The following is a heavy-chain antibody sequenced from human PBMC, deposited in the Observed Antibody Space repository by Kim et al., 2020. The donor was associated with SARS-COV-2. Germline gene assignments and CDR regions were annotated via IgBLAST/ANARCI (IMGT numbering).Heavy chain of an antibody. CDR3: AKDGVGGGFAGSICYLAG. CDR2: ITGGGDAT. V-gene: IGHV3-23*01. CDR1: GFTFVNYA. D-gene: IGHD2-15*01. J-gene: IGHJ4*01. Sequence: GGSLRLSCAASGFTFVNYAMNWVRQAPGKGLEWVSLITGGGDATYYADSVEGRFRISRDRSTYTVYMQMDSLRSEDTAVYYLAKDGVGGGFAGSICYLAGWGHGTQVTVSS.